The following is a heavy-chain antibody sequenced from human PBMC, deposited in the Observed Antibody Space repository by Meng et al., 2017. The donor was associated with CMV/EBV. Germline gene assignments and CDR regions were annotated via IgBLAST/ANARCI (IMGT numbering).Heavy chain of an antibody. CDR1: GGSISSGSYY. J-gene: IGHJ4*02. Sequence: QVQLQVSGPGLLKPSQTLSLTCTVSGGSISSGSYYWSWIRQPAGKGLEWIGRIYTSGSTNYNPSLKSRVTISVDTSKNQFSLKLSSVTAADTAVYYCACWYYYDSSGYQDYWGQGTLVTVSS. CDR3: ACWYYYDSSGYQDY. V-gene: IGHV4-61*02. CDR2: IYTSGST. D-gene: IGHD3-22*01.